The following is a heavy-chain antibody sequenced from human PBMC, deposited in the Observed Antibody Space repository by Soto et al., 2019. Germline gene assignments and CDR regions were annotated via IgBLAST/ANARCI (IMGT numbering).Heavy chain of an antibody. J-gene: IGHJ4*02. CDR3: AHSRGYSNYFDY. Sequence: SGPTLVNPTQTLTLTFTFSGFSLSTSVVVVGWLGQPPGKALEWLALIYWNDDKRYSPSLKSRLTITKDTSKNQVVLTMTNMDPVDTATYYCAHSRGYSNYFDYWGQGTLVTVSS. CDR1: GFSLSTSVVV. D-gene: IGHD5-18*01. CDR2: IYWNDDK. V-gene: IGHV2-5*01.